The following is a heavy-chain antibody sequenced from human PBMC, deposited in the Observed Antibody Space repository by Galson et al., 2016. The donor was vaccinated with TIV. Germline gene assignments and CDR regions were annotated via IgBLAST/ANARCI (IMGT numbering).Heavy chain of an antibody. CDR2: IGGIADTT. V-gene: IGHV3-23*01. Sequence: SLRLSCAASGFCFINYAMTWVRQAPGRGLEWVATIGGIADTTFYADSVKGRFSISRDNSKSTVNLRMNNLRGDDTALYYCARAGRGVYRFPFDSWGRVPLVIVS. D-gene: IGHD3-10*01. J-gene: IGHJ5*01. CDR3: ARAGRGVYRFPFDS. CDR1: GFCFINYA.